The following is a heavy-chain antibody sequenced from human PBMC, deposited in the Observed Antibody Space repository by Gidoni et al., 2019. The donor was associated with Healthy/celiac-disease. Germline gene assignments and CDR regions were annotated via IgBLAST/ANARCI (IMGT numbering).Heavy chain of an antibody. CDR3: ARDEDSSGLRPYYYYYYGMDV. D-gene: IGHD6-19*01. CDR2: ITAYNGNT. V-gene: IGHV1-18*01. J-gene: IGHJ6*02. Sequence: QVQLVQSGAEVKKPGASVKVSCKASGYTFTSYGISWVRQAPGQGLEWMGWITAYNGNTNYAQKLQGRVTMTTDTSTSTAYMELRSLRSDDTAVYYCARDEDSSGLRPYYYYYYGMDVWGQGTTVTVSS. CDR1: GYTFTSYG.